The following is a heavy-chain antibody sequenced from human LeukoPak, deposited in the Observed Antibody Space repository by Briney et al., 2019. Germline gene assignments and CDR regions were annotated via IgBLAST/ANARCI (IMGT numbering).Heavy chain of an antibody. CDR1: GYTFTTYA. CDR2: INTNTGNP. CDR3: GRDPKLGIRGYTYGYIDF. D-gene: IGHD5-18*01. V-gene: IGHV7-4-1*02. J-gene: IGHJ4*02. Sequence: ASVKVSCKASGYTFTTYAISWVRQAPGQGLEWMGWINTNTGNPTYAQGFFTGRYVFSLDTSVNTAYLQITGLKADDTAVYYCGRDPKLGIRGYTYGYIDFWGQGTLVTVAS.